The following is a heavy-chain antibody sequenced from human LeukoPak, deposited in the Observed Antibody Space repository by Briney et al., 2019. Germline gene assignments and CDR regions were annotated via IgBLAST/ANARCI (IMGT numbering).Heavy chain of an antibody. CDR3: ARGPDYYDSSGYPDNFFDP. Sequence: PSGTLSLTCTVSGGSISSGGYYWSWIRQHPGKGLEWIGYIYYSGSTYYNPSLKSRVTISVDTSKNQFSLKLSSVTAADTAVYYCARGPDYYDSSGYPDNFFDPWGQGTLVTVSS. D-gene: IGHD3-22*01. CDR2: IYYSGST. V-gene: IGHV4-31*03. J-gene: IGHJ5*02. CDR1: GGSISSGGYY.